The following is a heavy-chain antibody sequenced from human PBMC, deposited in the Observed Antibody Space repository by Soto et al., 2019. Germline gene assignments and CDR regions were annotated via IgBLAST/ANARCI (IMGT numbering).Heavy chain of an antibody. CDR2: ISYEGSNK. CDR3: ARVLGGMATVPFDY. CDR1: GFAFSSYA. D-gene: IGHD4-4*01. J-gene: IGHJ4*02. V-gene: IGHV3-30-3*01. Sequence: GGSLRLSCAASGFAFSSYAMHWVRQAPGTGLEWVAVISYEGSNKYYADSVKGRFTISRDNSKNTLYLQMNSLRTEDTAVYYCARVLGGMATVPFDYWGQGALVTVSS.